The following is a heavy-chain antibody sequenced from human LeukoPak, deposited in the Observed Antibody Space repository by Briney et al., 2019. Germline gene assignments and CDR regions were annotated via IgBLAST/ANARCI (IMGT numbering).Heavy chain of an antibody. V-gene: IGHV1-24*01. Sequence: ASVKVSCKVSGYTLTELSMHWVRQAPGKGLEWMGGFDPEDGETIYAQKFQGRVTITADESTSTAYMELSSLRSEDTAVYYCARDTEETSSSWYLGFQQYGMDVWGQGTTVTVSS. D-gene: IGHD6-13*01. CDR3: ARDTEETSSSWYLGFQQYGMDV. CDR1: GYTLTELS. J-gene: IGHJ6*02. CDR2: FDPEDGET.